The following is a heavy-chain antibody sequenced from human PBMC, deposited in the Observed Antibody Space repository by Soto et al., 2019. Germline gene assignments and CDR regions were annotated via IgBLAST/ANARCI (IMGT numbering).Heavy chain of an antibody. CDR3: AKIGGYSHGYHLAY. CDR1: GFTFSSYA. Sequence: GGSLRLSCAASGFTFSSYAMSWVRQAPGKGLEWVSAISGSGGSTYYADSVKGRFTISRDNSKNTLYLQMNSLRAEDTAVYYCAKIGGYSHGYHLAYWGQGTLVTVSS. J-gene: IGHJ4*02. V-gene: IGHV3-23*01. D-gene: IGHD5-18*01. CDR2: ISGSGGST.